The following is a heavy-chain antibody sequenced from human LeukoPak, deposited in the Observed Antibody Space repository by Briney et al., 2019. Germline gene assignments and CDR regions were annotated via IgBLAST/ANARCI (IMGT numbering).Heavy chain of an antibody. J-gene: IGHJ6*02. CDR1: GGTFSSYA. CDR2: IIPILGIA. Sequence: ASVKVSCKASGGTFSSYAISWVRQAPGQGLEWMGRIIPILGIANYAQKFQGRVTITADKSTSTAYMELSSLRSEDTAVYYCARALYCSSTSCKNYYGMDVWGQGTTVTVSS. CDR3: ARALYCSSTSCKNYYGMDV. D-gene: IGHD2-2*01. V-gene: IGHV1-69*04.